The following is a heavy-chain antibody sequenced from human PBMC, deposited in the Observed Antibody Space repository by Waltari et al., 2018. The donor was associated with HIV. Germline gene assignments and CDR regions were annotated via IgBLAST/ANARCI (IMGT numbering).Heavy chain of an antibody. CDR3: ARRVGLRYSGYGDFDY. Sequence: QLQLQESGPGLVKPSETLSLTCTVSGGSISSSSYYWGWIRQPPGKGLEWIGCIYYSGGTYYNPSLKRRVTISVDTSKNQFSLKLSSVTAADTAVYYCARRVGLRYSGYGDFDYWGQGTLVTVSS. D-gene: IGHD5-12*01. CDR2: IYYSGGT. J-gene: IGHJ4*02. V-gene: IGHV4-39*01. CDR1: GGSISSSSYY.